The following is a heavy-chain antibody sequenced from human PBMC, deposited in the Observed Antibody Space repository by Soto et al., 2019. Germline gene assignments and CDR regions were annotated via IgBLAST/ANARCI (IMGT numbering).Heavy chain of an antibody. CDR3: AKGSSGYSYYFSADI. Sequence: GGSLRLSCAASGFTFSNYAMSWARQAPGKGLEWVSVISGSGGSTNYADSVKGRFTISRDNSKNTVYLQLNSLRVDDTAVYYCAKGSSGYSYYFSADIWGQGTMVTVSS. CDR2: ISGSGGST. J-gene: IGHJ3*02. V-gene: IGHV3-23*01. D-gene: IGHD5-18*01. CDR1: GFTFSNYA.